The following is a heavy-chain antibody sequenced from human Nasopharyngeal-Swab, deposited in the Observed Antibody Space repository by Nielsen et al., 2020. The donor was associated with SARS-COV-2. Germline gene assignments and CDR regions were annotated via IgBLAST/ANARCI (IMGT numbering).Heavy chain of an antibody. V-gene: IGHV3-23*01. D-gene: IGHD3-22*01. CDR2: ISGSGGST. Sequence: GESLKISCAASGFTFSSYAMSWVRQASGKGLEWVSGISGSGGSTYYADSVKGRFTISRDNSKNTLYLQMNSLRAEDTAVYYCAKEGGPTTIVVVIPYYFDYWGQGTLVTVSS. J-gene: IGHJ4*02. CDR3: AKEGGPTTIVVVIPYYFDY. CDR1: GFTFSSYA.